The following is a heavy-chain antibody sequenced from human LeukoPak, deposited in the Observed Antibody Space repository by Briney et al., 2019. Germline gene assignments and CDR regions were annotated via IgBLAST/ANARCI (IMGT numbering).Heavy chain of an antibody. Sequence: GGSLRLSCAASGFTFSNYWMHWVRQAPGKGLVWVSRINTDGTYLHYAESVKGRFTVSRDNAKNSLYLQMNSLRVEDTAVYYCAKEGRSLQTYWGQGTLVTVSS. CDR3: AKEGRSLQTY. V-gene: IGHV3-74*01. J-gene: IGHJ4*02. D-gene: IGHD5-24*01. CDR1: GFTFSNYW. CDR2: INTDGTYL.